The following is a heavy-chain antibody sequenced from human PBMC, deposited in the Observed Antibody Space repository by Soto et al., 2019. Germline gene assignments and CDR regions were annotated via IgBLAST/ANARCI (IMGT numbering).Heavy chain of an antibody. CDR1: GFTFSSYS. J-gene: IGHJ4*02. CDR3: ARTPVDAYDFWSANVGQPDY. CDR2: ISSSSSTI. V-gene: IGHV3-48*02. D-gene: IGHD3-3*01. Sequence: EVQLVESGGGLVQPGGSLRLSCAASGFTFSSYSMNWVRQAPGKGLEWVSYISSSSSTIYYADSVKGRFTISRDNAKNSLYLQRNSLRDEDTAVYYCARTPVDAYDFWSANVGQPDYWGQGTLVTVSS.